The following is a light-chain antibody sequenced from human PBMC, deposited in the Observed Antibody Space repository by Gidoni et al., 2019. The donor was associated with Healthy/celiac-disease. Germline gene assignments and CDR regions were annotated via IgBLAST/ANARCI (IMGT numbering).Light chain of an antibody. V-gene: IGLV3-1*01. CDR3: QAWDSSTVV. J-gene: IGLJ2*01. CDR2: QNT. CDR1: KLGDKY. Sequence: SYEVTQPPSVSVSPGQTASITCSGDKLGDKYACWYQLKPGQSPVLVIYQNTKRPSGIPGRFSGPKSGNKAPLDISGTQAMDEADYYCQAWDSSTVVFGGGTKLTVL.